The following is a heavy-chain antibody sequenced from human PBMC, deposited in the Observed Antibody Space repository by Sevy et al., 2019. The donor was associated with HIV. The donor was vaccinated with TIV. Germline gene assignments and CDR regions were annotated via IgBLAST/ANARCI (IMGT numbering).Heavy chain of an antibody. D-gene: IGHD6-19*01. CDR1: GYTFTSYA. Sequence: ASVKVSCKASGYTFTSYAMHWVRQAPGQRLEWMGWINAGNGNTKYSQKFQGRVTITRDTSASTAYMELSSLRSEDTAVYYCARVSSRGWYVLHAFDIWGQGTMVTVSS. CDR2: INAGNGNT. J-gene: IGHJ3*02. V-gene: IGHV1-3*01. CDR3: ARVSSRGWYVLHAFDI.